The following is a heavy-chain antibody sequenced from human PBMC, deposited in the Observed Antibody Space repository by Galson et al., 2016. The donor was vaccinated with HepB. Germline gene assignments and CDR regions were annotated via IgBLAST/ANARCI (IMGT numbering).Heavy chain of an antibody. CDR2: IYYSGTS. CDR1: GGSITTYY. V-gene: IGHV4-59*05. D-gene: IGHD1-7*01. Sequence: SETLSLTCSVSGGSITTYYWSWIRQPPGKGLEWIASIYYSGTSYYKPPLTSRVTISVDTSKSQFSLKVRSVTAADTAVYYCARHAGTSYENYYMDVWGRGTTVAVSS. CDR3: ARHAGTSYENYYMDV. J-gene: IGHJ6*03.